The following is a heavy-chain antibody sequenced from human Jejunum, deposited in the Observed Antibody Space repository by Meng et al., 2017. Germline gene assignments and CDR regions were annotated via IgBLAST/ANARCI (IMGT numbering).Heavy chain of an antibody. V-gene: IGHV3-74*03. D-gene: IGHD6-13*01. J-gene: IGHJ5*02. CDR3: AKSGYSTSRFDP. CDR2: IKSDGTI. Sequence: GGSLRLSCAASGFTFSSSWMYWVRQAPGKGLVWVSRIKSDGTITYADSVKGRFTMSRDNAKNTVFLQMNSLRADDTAMYYCAKSGYSTSRFDPWGQGTLVTSPQ. CDR1: GFTFSSSW.